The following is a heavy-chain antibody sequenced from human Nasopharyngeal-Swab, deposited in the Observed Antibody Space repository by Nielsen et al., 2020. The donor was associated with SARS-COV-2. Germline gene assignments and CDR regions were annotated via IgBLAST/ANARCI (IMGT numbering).Heavy chain of an antibody. Sequence: GGSLRLSCAASGFTFDDYAMHWVRQAPGKGLEWVSGISWNSGSIGYADSVKGRFTISRDNAKNSLYLQMNSLRAKDTALYYCAKANYDYVWGSYSDYWGQGTLVTVSS. CDR3: AKANYDYVWGSYSDY. V-gene: IGHV3-9*01. CDR2: ISWNSGSI. D-gene: IGHD3-16*01. J-gene: IGHJ4*02. CDR1: GFTFDDYA.